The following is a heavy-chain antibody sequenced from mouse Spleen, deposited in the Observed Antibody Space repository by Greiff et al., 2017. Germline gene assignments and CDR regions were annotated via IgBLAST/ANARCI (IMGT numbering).Heavy chain of an antibody. V-gene: IGHV2-6-1*01. CDR2: IWSDGST. D-gene: IGHD3-1*01. CDR3: ARQLGLRNAMDY. J-gene: IGHJ4*01. Sequence: VKLQESGPGLVAPSQSLSITCTISGFSLTSYGVHWVRQPPGKGLEWLVVIWSDGSTTYNSALKSRLSISKDNSKSQVFLKMNSLQTDDTAMYYCARQLGLRNAMDYWGQGTSVTVSS. CDR1: GFSLTSYG.